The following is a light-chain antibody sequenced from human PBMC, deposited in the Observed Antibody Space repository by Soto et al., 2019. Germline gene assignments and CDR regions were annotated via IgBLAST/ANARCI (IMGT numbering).Light chain of an antibody. CDR3: QQYYSTLRT. CDR2: WAS. CDR1: QSVLYSSNNKNY. J-gene: IGKJ1*01. V-gene: IGKV4-1*01. Sequence: DIVMTQSPDSLAVSLGERATINCKSSQSVLYSSNNKNYLAWYQQKQGQPPKLLIYWASTRESGVPDRFSGSGSGTDFTLTISSLQAEDVAVYYCQQYYSTLRTFGQGTKVEIK.